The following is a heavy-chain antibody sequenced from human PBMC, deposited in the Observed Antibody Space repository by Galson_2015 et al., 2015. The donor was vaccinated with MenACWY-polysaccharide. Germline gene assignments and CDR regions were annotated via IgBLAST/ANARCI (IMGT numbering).Heavy chain of an antibody. D-gene: IGHD7-27*01. CDR3: ARGGSGNWGPLFDY. J-gene: IGHJ4*02. V-gene: IGHV4-39*07. Sequence: ETLSLTCTVSDDSINNNDYYWGWIRQPPGEPLESIGIIYYSGKTYYNPSLKSRVTISVDTSKNQFSLKLTSVTAADTAVYYCARGGSGNWGPLFDYWGQGTLVTVSS. CDR2: IYYSGKT. CDR1: DDSINNNDYY.